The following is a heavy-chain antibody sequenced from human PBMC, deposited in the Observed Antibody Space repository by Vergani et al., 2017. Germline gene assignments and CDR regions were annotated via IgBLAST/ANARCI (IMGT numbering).Heavy chain of an antibody. CDR2: IYYSGST. J-gene: IGHJ4*02. CDR1: GGSISSSSYY. CDR3: ARDPGVATIRCFEY. V-gene: IGHV4-39*07. Sequence: QLQLQESGPGLVKPSETLSLTCTVSGGSISSSSYYWGWTRQPPGKGLEWIGSIYYSGSTYYHPSLKRRITISGDTSKNQFSLKLSAVTAAATAVYYCARDPGVATIRCFEYWGQGTLVTVS. D-gene: IGHD5-12*01.